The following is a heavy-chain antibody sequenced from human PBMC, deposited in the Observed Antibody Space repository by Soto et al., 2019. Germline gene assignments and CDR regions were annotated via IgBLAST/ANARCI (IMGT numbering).Heavy chain of an antibody. V-gene: IGHV4-59*08. CDR2: IYYSGST. D-gene: IGHD4-17*01. Sequence: SETLSLTCTVSGGSISSYYWSWIRQPPGKGLEWIGYIYYSGSTNYNPSLKSRVTISVDTSKNQFSLKLSSVTAADTAVYYCARHVRSPYGDYVGYWGQGTLVTVSS. CDR1: GGSISSYY. J-gene: IGHJ4*02. CDR3: ARHVRSPYGDYVGY.